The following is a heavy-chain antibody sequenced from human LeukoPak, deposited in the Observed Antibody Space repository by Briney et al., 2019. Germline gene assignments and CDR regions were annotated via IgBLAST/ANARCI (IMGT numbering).Heavy chain of an antibody. J-gene: IGHJ6*02. Sequence: ASVKVSCKASGYTFTSYYMHWVRQAPGQGLEWMGIINPSGGSTSYAQKFQGRVTITADKSTSTAYMELSSLRSEDTAVYYCARVGSTSHLHYYYYGMDVWGQGTTVTVSS. V-gene: IGHV1-46*01. CDR1: GYTFTSYY. CDR2: INPSGGST. CDR3: ARVGSTSHLHYYYYGMDV. D-gene: IGHD2-2*01.